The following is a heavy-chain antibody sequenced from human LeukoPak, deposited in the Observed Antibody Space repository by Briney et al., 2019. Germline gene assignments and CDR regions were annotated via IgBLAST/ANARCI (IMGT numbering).Heavy chain of an antibody. D-gene: IGHD3-16*02. Sequence: PLETLSLTCAVYGGSFSGYYWSWIRQPPGKGLEWIGEINHSGSTNYNPSLMSRVTISVDTSKNQFSLKLSSVTAADTAVYYCARARGGYPQYWGQGTLVTVSS. J-gene: IGHJ4*02. CDR3: ARARGGYPQY. CDR2: INHSGST. V-gene: IGHV4-34*01. CDR1: GGSFSGYY.